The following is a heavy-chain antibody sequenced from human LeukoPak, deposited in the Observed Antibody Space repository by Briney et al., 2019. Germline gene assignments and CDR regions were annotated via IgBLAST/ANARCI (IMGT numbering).Heavy chain of an antibody. J-gene: IGHJ3*02. CDR2: ISGDGSST. D-gene: IGHD6-13*01. V-gene: IGHV3-74*01. Sequence: PGGSLRLSCAASGFTFSSYWMHWVRQAPGKGLVWVSRISGDGSSTSYADSVKGRFTISRDNAKNTLYLQMNSLRAEDTAVYYCVRGGIASAFDIWGQGTMVTVSS. CDR3: VRGGIASAFDI. CDR1: GFTFSSYW.